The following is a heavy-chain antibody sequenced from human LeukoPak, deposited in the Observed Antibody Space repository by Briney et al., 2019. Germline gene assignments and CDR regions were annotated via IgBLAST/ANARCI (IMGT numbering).Heavy chain of an antibody. CDR3: ARVGGIAARPKNYYYYYMDV. J-gene: IGHJ6*03. V-gene: IGHV3-64*01. Sequence: GGSLRLSCAASGFTFSSYAMHWVRQAPGKGLEYVSAISSNGGSTYYANSVKGRFTISRDNSKNTLYLQMGSLRAEDMAVYYCARVGGIAARPKNYYYYYMDVWGKGTTVTVSS. CDR2: ISSNGGST. D-gene: IGHD6-6*01. CDR1: GFTFSSYA.